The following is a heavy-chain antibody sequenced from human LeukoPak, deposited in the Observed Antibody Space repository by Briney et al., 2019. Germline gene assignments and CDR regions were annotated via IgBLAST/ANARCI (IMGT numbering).Heavy chain of an antibody. J-gene: IGHJ4*02. CDR1: GGSISSYY. V-gene: IGHV4-59*01. Sequence: SETLSLTCTVSGGSISSYYWSWIRQPPGKGLEWIGYIYYSGSTNYNPSLKSRVTISVDTSKNQFSLKLSSVTAADTAVYYCATSRGQQLVPFDYWGQGTLVTVSS. D-gene: IGHD6-13*01. CDR2: IYYSGST. CDR3: ATSRGQQLVPFDY.